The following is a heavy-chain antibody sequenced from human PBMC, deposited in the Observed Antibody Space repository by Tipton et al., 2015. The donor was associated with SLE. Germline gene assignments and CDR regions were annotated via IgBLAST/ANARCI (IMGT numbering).Heavy chain of an antibody. Sequence: TLSLTCAVSGYSISSGYYWGWIRQPPGKGLEWIGSIYHSGSTYYNPSLKSRVTISVGTSKNQFSLKLSSVTAADTAVYYCARVYSSGWCAHWGQGTLVTVSS. CDR3: ARVYSSGWCAH. V-gene: IGHV4-38-2*01. CDR2: IYHSGST. CDR1: GYSISSGYY. D-gene: IGHD6-19*01. J-gene: IGHJ4*02.